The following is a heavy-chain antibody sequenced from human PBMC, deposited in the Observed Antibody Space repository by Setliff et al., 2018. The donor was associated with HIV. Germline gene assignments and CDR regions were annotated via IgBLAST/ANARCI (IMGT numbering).Heavy chain of an antibody. V-gene: IGHV1-18*01. CDR1: GYTFTSYG. J-gene: IGHJ6*03. CDR3: ARRVHLTVPAHYYYYYMDV. Sequence: GASVKVSCKASGYTFTSYGISWVRQAPGQGLEWMGWISAYNGNTNYAQKLQGRVTMTTDTSTRTAYMELRSLRSDDTAVYYCARRVHLTVPAHYYYYYMDVWGKGTTVTVSS. D-gene: IGHD2-2*01. CDR2: ISAYNGNT.